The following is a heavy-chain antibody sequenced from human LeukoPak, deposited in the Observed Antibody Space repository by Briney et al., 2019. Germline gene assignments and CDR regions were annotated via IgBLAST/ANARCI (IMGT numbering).Heavy chain of an antibody. CDR2: IYTSGST. CDR3: ARSPIAATRIGAVYYMDV. Sequence: SQTLSLTCTVSGGSISSGSYYWNWIRQPAGKGLEWIGRIYTSGSTNYNPSLKSRVTMSVDTSKNQFSLKLSSVTAADTAVYYCARSPIAATRIGAVYYMDVWGKGTTVTISS. D-gene: IGHD6-13*01. CDR1: GGSISSGSYY. J-gene: IGHJ6*03. V-gene: IGHV4-61*02.